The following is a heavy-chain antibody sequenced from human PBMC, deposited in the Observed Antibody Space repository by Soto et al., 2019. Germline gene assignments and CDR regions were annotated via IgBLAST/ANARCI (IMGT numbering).Heavy chain of an antibody. CDR1: GCSISSYY. D-gene: IGHD6-6*01. V-gene: IGHV4-59*01. Sequence: XETLSLTCTVSGCSISSYYWSWIRQPPGKGLEWIGYIYYSGSTNYNPSLKSRVTISVDTSKNQFSLKLSSVTAADTAVYYCARVQYSSSSPYYFDYWGQGTLVTVSS. J-gene: IGHJ4*02. CDR2: IYYSGST. CDR3: ARVQYSSSSPYYFDY.